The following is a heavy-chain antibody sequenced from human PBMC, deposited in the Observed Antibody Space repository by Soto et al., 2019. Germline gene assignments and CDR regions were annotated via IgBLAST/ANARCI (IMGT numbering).Heavy chain of an antibody. J-gene: IGHJ4*02. CDR1: GGTFSSYT. V-gene: IGHV1-69*08. Sequence: QVQLVQSGAEVKKPGSSVKVSCKASGGTFSSYTISWVRQAPGQGLEWMGRIIPILGIANYTQKFQGRVTSTADKSASTAYVELSSLRSEETAVYYCAREEYYYRSGAFFDYWGQGTLVTVSS. CDR3: AREEYYYRSGAFFDY. D-gene: IGHD3-10*01. CDR2: IIPILGIA.